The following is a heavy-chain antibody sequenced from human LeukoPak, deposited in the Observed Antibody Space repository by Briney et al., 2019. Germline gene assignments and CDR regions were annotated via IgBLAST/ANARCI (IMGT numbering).Heavy chain of an antibody. Sequence: PGGSLRLSCAASGFTFSSYAMSWIRQAPGKGLEWVSYISSSGSTIYYADSVKGRSTISRDNAKNSLYLQMNSLRAEDTAVYYCARWLVDYYDSSGYSTGCDYWGQGTLVTVSS. CDR1: GFTFSSYA. CDR2: ISSSGSTI. D-gene: IGHD3-22*01. V-gene: IGHV3-11*01. CDR3: ARWLVDYYDSSGYSTGCDY. J-gene: IGHJ4*02.